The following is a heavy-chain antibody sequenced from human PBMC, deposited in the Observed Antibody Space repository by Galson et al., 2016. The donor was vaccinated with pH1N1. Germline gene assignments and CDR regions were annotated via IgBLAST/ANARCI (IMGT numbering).Heavy chain of an antibody. J-gene: IGHJ4*02. D-gene: IGHD3-22*01. Sequence: SLRLSCAASGFTFSSYGMHWVRQAPGKGLEWVAVISYDGSNKYYTDSVKGRFTISRDNSKNTLYLQMNSLRAEDTAVYYCAKGVDHYDSSGSSFDYWGQGTLVTVSS. CDR2: ISYDGSNK. V-gene: IGHV3-30*18. CDR1: GFTFSSYG. CDR3: AKGVDHYDSSGSSFDY.